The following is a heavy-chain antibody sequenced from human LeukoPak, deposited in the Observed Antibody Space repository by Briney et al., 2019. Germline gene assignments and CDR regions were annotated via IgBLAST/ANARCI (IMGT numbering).Heavy chain of an antibody. CDR1: GYTFTGYY. J-gene: IGHJ4*02. D-gene: IGHD5-18*01. CDR3: ARRGYSYGYEDY. CDR2: INPNSGGT. V-gene: IGHV1-2*02. Sequence: ASVKVSCKASGYTFTGYYMHWVRQAPGQGLEWMGWINPNSGGTNYAQKFQGRVTMTRDTSISTAYMELSRLRPDDTAVYYCARRGYSYGYEDYWGQGTLVTVSS.